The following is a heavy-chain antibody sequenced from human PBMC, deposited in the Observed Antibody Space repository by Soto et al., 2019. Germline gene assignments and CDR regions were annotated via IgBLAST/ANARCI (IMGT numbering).Heavy chain of an antibody. J-gene: IGHJ3*02. CDR3: AKASGYGDYVNAFDI. D-gene: IGHD4-17*01. Sequence: GGSLRLSCAASGFTFSSYAMSWVCQAPGKGLEWVSAISGSGGSTYYADSVKGRFTISRDNSKNTLYLQMNSLRAEDTAVYYCAKASGYGDYVNAFDIWGQGTMVTVSS. V-gene: IGHV3-23*01. CDR2: ISGSGGST. CDR1: GFTFSSYA.